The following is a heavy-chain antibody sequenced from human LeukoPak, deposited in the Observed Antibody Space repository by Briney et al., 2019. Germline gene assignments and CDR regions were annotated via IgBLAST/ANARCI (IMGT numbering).Heavy chain of an antibody. V-gene: IGHV3-23*01. D-gene: IGHD4-17*01. CDR2: ISGSGGST. J-gene: IGHJ4*02. CDR1: GFTFSSYA. CDR3: ARDLGYGDFYFDY. Sequence: GGSLRLSCAASGFTFSSYAMSWVRQAPGKGLEWVSAISGSGGSTYNADSVKGRFTISRDNSKSTLYLQMNGLRAEDTAVYYCARDLGYGDFYFDYWGQGTLVTVSS.